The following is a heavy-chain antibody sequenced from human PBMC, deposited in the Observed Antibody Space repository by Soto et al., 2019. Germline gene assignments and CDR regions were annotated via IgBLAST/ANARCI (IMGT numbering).Heavy chain of an antibody. CDR2: IYYSGST. CDR1: GGSISSSSYY. Sequence: SETLSLTCTVSGGSISSSSYYWGWIRQPPGKGLEWIGSIYYSGSTYYNPSLKSRVTISVDTSKNQFSLKLSSVTAADTAVYYCATLGELSFIDYWGQGTLVTVSS. CDR3: ATLGELSFIDY. V-gene: IGHV4-39*01. J-gene: IGHJ4*02. D-gene: IGHD3-16*02.